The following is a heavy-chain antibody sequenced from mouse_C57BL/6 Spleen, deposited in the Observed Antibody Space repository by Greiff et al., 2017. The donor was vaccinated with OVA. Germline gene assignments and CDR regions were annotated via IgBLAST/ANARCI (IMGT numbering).Heavy chain of an antibody. J-gene: IGHJ2*01. CDR3: ARYDGYPDY. D-gene: IGHD2-3*01. CDR2: IHPNSGST. V-gene: IGHV1-64*01. CDR1: GYTFTSYW. Sequence: QVQLQQPGAELVKPGASVKLSCKASGYTFTSYWMHWVKQRPGQGLEWIGMIHPNSGSTNYNEKFKSKATLTVDKSSSTAYMQLRSLTSEDSAVYYCARYDGYPDYWGQGTTLTVSS.